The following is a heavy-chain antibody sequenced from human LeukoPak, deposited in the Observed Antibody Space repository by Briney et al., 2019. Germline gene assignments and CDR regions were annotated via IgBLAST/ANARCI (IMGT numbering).Heavy chain of an antibody. D-gene: IGHD2-15*01. CDR1: RFTFSDYS. Sequence: GGSLRLSCAASRFTFSDYSMNWVRQAPGKGLQWVASISSGSVYIYYADSMKGRFTISRDNAKNSLYLQMNSLRAEDTAVYYCAREGVVAATSYYFDYWGQGTLVTVSS. CDR3: AREGVVAATSYYFDY. CDR2: ISSGSVYI. J-gene: IGHJ4*02. V-gene: IGHV3-21*01.